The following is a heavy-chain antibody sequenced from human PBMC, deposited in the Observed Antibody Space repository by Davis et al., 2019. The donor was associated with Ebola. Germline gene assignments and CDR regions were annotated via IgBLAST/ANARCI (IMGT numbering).Heavy chain of an antibody. CDR1: GYTFTSYY. D-gene: IGHD2-2*01. J-gene: IGHJ6*04. CDR3: AREEVVPAAMRGYYYYYGMDV. Sequence: AASVKVSCKASGYTFTSYYMHWVRQAPGQGLEWMGIINPSGGSTSYAQKFQGRVTMTRDTSTSTVYMELSSLRSEDTAVYYCAREEVVPAAMRGYYYYYGMDVWGKGTTVTVSS. CDR2: INPSGGST. V-gene: IGHV1-46*01.